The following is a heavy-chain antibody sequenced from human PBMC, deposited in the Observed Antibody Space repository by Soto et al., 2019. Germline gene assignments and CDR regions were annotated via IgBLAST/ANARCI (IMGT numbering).Heavy chain of an antibody. CDR1: GGSISNNY. Sequence: SETLSLTCGVSGGSISNNYWSWIRQPPGKGLEWIGYISHSGSTNYNPSLKSRVTISVDTSKKQFSLKLNSVTAADTAVYYCARGGTYSRLIIGDWFDPWGQGTLVTVSS. V-gene: IGHV4-59*01. CDR2: ISHSGST. D-gene: IGHD6-13*01. CDR3: ARGGTYSRLIIGDWFDP. J-gene: IGHJ5*02.